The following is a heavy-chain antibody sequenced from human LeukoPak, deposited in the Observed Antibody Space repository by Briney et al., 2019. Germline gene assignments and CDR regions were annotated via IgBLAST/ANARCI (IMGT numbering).Heavy chain of an antibody. Sequence: ASVKASCKASGYTFTGYYMHWVRQAPGQGLEWMGRINPNSGGTNYAQKFQGRVTMTRDTSISTAYMELSRPRSDDTAVYYCARDWSPIAVAGTGDYWGQGTLVTVSS. CDR2: INPNSGGT. CDR3: ARDWSPIAVAGTGDY. D-gene: IGHD6-19*01. CDR1: GYTFTGYY. J-gene: IGHJ4*02. V-gene: IGHV1-2*06.